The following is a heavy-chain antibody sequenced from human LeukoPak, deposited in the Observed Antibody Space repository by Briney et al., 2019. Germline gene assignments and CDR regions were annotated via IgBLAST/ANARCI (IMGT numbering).Heavy chain of an antibody. CDR3: VRDRGTYRPIDY. CDR1: AFTLNAYN. D-gene: IGHD1-26*01. Sequence: GGCLRLSCAASAFTLNAYNLNWVRQAPGKGLEWVSSIIYTGTYIYSADLVKGRFTISRDNAQNSLYLQMNSLRAEDTAIYYCVRDRGTYRPIDYWGQGTLVTVSS. CDR2: IIYTGTYI. J-gene: IGHJ4*02. V-gene: IGHV3-21*04.